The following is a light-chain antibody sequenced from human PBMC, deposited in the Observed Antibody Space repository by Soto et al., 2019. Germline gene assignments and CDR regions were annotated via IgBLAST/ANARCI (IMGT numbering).Light chain of an antibody. CDR3: QQGSSFPWT. V-gene: IGKV1-12*01. CDR2: AAS. Sequence: DIQMTQSPSSVSASVGDRVTITCRASQDIDNWLAWYQQKPGKAPKLLLYAASTLQSGVPSRFSSSGSGTDFTFTISSLQPEDFATYYCQQGSSFPWTFGQGTKVEIK. CDR1: QDIDNW. J-gene: IGKJ1*01.